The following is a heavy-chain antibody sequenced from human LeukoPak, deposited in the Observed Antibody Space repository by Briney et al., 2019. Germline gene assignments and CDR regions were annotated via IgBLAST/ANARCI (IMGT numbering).Heavy chain of an antibody. Sequence: SETLSLTCTVSGGSITSSFYWSWIRQSPGKGLEWIGYIYNSGGTKYNPSLKSRLTISVDTSKNQFSLNLSSVTAADTAVYYCARALNLYYYDTSVEPAFDIWGQGTMVTVSS. CDR2: IYNSGGT. V-gene: IGHV4-59*01. CDR1: GGSITSSFY. D-gene: IGHD3-22*01. CDR3: ARALNLYYYDTSVEPAFDI. J-gene: IGHJ3*02.